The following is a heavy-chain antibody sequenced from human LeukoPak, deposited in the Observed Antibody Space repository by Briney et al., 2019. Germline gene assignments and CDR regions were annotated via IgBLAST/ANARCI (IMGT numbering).Heavy chain of an antibody. CDR2: IYYSGST. CDR3: ASAVASSWYGDAFDI. J-gene: IGHJ3*02. Sequence: SETLSLTCTVSGGTISSYYWTWIRQLPGKGLEWIGYIYYSGSTNYNSSLKSRVTISVDTSKNQFSLKLSSVTAADTAIYYCASAVASSWYGDAFDIWGQGTMVTVSS. D-gene: IGHD6-13*01. CDR1: GGTISSYY. V-gene: IGHV4-59*01.